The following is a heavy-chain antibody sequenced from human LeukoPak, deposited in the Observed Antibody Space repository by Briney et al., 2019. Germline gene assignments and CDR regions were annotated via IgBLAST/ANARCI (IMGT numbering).Heavy chain of an antibody. CDR1: RFTFSSHW. Sequence: GGSLRLSCAASRFTFSSHWMHWVRQAPGKGLVWVSRINMDGSSTDYADSVKGRFTISRDNTKNTLYLQMNSLRAEDTAVYYCARDRGEDIVVVVAATMYGMDVWGQGTTVTVSS. CDR2: INMDGSST. J-gene: IGHJ6*02. V-gene: IGHV3-74*01. D-gene: IGHD2-15*01. CDR3: ARDRGEDIVVVVAATMYGMDV.